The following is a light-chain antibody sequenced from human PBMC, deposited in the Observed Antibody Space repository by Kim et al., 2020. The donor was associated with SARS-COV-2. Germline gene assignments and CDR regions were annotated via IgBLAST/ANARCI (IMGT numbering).Light chain of an antibody. CDR3: QVWHRSSDYWV. Sequence: PGQTARLTGGRNNCGRDSVHWYQKKPGQARVVVIHYDTDRPSGIPDRFSGSNSGNTASLTISRAEPGDEADYYCQVWHRSSDYWVFGGGTQLTVL. J-gene: IGLJ3*02. CDR2: YDT. V-gene: IGLV3-21*04. CDR1: NCGRDS.